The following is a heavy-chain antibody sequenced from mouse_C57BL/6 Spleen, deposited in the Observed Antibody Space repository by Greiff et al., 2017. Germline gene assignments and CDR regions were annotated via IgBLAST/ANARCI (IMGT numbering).Heavy chain of an antibody. D-gene: IGHD2-4*01. V-gene: IGHV3-6*01. CDR2: ISYDGSN. CDR1: GYSITSGYY. J-gene: IGHJ3*01. Sequence: EVKVEESGPGLVKPSQSLSLTCSVTGYSITSGYYWNWIRQFPGNKLEWMGYISYDGSNNYNPSLKNRIPITRDTSKNQFFLKLNSVTTEDTATYYCAIYDYDAWFAYWGQGTLVTVSA. CDR3: AIYDYDAWFAY.